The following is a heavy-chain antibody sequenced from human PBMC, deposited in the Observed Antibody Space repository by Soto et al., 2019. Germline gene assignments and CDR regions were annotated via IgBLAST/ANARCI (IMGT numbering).Heavy chain of an antibody. CDR1: GFTFSNYA. J-gene: IGHJ4*02. D-gene: IGHD4-17*01. Sequence: EVQLLESGGALVQPGGSLRLSCAASGFTFSNYAVTWVRQAPGRGLEWVSSVSGDGRGTRYADSVRGGFTISRDNSKNTLYLQMNSLPAEDTAIYYCAKDPNGDYVGAFDYWGQGTLVTVSS. CDR3: AKDPNGDYVGAFDY. V-gene: IGHV3-23*01. CDR2: VSGDGRGT.